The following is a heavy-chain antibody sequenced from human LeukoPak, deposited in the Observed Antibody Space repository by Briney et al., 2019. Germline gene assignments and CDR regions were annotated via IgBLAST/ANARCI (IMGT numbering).Heavy chain of an antibody. CDR1: GGSISSYY. V-gene: IGHV4-59*01. D-gene: IGHD2-15*01. J-gene: IGHJ5*02. CDR3: ARARVVVAAEFDP. CDR2: IYYSGST. Sequence: PSETLSLTCTVSGGSISSYYWSWIRQPPGKGLEWIGYIYYSGSTNYNPSLKSRVTISVDTSKNQFSLKLSSVTAADTAVYYCARARVVVAAEFDPWGQGTLVTVSS.